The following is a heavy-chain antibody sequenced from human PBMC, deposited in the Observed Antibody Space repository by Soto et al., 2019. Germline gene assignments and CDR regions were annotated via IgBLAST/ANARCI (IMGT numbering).Heavy chain of an antibody. CDR3: ARGLSSGWFDY. Sequence: EVQLVESGGGLVKPGGSLRVSCAASGFTFSNYSMNWVRQAPGKRLEWVSSISSTSKYIYYADSVKGRFTISRDNAKNSLYLQMNSLRAEDTAVYYCARGLSSGWFDYWGQGTLVTVSA. CDR1: GFTFSNYS. J-gene: IGHJ5*01. V-gene: IGHV3-21*01. D-gene: IGHD6-19*01. CDR2: ISSTSKYI.